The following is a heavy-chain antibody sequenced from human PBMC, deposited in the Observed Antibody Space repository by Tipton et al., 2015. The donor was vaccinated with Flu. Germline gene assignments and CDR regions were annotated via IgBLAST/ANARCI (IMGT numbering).Heavy chain of an antibody. CDR3: ARAPVAGTLDY. J-gene: IGHJ4*02. V-gene: IGHV3-7*01. D-gene: IGHD6-19*01. CDR1: GFTLSSYW. Sequence: SLRLSCAASGFTLSSYWMSWVRQAPGKGLEWVANIKQDGSEKYYVDSVKGRFTIYRDNAKNSMFLQMNNLRAEDTAVYYCARAPVAGTLDYWGQGTQVSVSS. CDR2: IKQDGSEK.